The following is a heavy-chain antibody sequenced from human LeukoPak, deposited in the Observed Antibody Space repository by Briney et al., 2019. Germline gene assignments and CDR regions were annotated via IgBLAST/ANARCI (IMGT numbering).Heavy chain of an antibody. CDR2: ISDSGSTI. Sequence: GGSLRLSCADAGFTFSSYSMNWVRQAPGKGLEWVSYISDSGSTIYYADSVKGRFTISRDNAKNSLYLQMNSLRAEDTAVYYCARDCSGGSCYSGWGYYYGMDVWGQGTTVTVSS. D-gene: IGHD2-15*01. CDR3: ARDCSGGSCYSGWGYYYGMDV. J-gene: IGHJ6*02. V-gene: IGHV3-48*04. CDR1: GFTFSSYS.